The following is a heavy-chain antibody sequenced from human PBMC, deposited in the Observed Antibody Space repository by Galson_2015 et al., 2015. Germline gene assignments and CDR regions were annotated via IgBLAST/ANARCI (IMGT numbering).Heavy chain of an antibody. CDR3: ARDSIVRGGDGAFDI. V-gene: IGHV3-33*01. D-gene: IGHD3-10*02. CDR1: GFTFSSYG. J-gene: IGHJ3*02. Sequence: SLRLSCAASGFTFSSYGMHWVRQAPGKGLEWVAVIWYDGSNKYYADSVKGRFTISRDNSKNTLYLQMNSLRAEDTAVYYCARDSIVRGGDGAFDIWGQGTMVTVSS. CDR2: IWYDGSNK.